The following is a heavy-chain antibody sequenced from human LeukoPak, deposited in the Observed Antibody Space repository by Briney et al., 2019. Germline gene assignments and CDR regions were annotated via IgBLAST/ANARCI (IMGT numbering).Heavy chain of an antibody. CDR3: ARESRCYYDSSGYFNY. Sequence: SETLSLTCTVSGGSISSSSYYWGWIRQPPGKGLEWIGSIYYSGSTYYNPSLKSRVTISVDTSKNQFSLKLSSVTAADTAVYYCARESRCYYDSSGYFNYWGQGTLVTVSS. CDR2: IYYSGST. V-gene: IGHV4-39*07. CDR1: GGSISSSSYY. D-gene: IGHD3-22*01. J-gene: IGHJ4*02.